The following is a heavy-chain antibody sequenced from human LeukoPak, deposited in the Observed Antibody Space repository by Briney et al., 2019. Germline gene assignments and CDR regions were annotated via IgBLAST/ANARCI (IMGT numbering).Heavy chain of an antibody. D-gene: IGHD1-14*01. V-gene: IGHV3-7*01. CDR2: IKPDGSDQ. J-gene: IGHJ4*02. Sequence: GGSLRLSCAASGFTFRGYWMTWVRQAPGKGLEWVATIKPDGSDQYYVDSLRGRFTISRDNTKNSLYLQMNSLRAEDTAVYFCARGENRMKEFWGQGTLVTVSS. CDR1: GFTFRGYW. CDR3: ARGENRMKEF.